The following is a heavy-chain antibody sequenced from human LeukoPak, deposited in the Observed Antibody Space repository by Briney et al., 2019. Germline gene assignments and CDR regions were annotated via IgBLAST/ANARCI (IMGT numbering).Heavy chain of an antibody. Sequence: ASVKVSCKASGYTFTSYGISWVRQAPGQGLEWMGWISAYNGSTNYAQKLQGRVTMTTDTSTSTAYMELRSLRSDDTAVYYCARLRQWLANGYFDYWGQGTLVTVSS. CDR1: GYTFTSYG. J-gene: IGHJ4*02. D-gene: IGHD6-19*01. CDR3: ARLRQWLANGYFDY. V-gene: IGHV1-18*04. CDR2: ISAYNGST.